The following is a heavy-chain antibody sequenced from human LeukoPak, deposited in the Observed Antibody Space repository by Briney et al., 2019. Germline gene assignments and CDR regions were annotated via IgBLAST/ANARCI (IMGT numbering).Heavy chain of an antibody. CDR2: NIPIFGTA. J-gene: IGHJ6*02. Sequence: SVKVSCKASGGTFSSYAISWVRQDPGQGVEWMGGNIPIFGTANYAQKFQGRVTITADESTSTAYMELSSLRSEDTAVYYCARETGCSSTSCSQPYYYYYGMDVWGQGTTVTVSS. CDR1: GGTFSSYA. CDR3: ARETGCSSTSCSQPYYYYYGMDV. V-gene: IGHV1-69*13. D-gene: IGHD2-2*01.